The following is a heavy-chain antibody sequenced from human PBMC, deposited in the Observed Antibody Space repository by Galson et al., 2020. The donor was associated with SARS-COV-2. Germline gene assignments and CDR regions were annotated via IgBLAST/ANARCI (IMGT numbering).Heavy chain of an antibody. CDR1: GGSISSYY. V-gene: IGHV4-59*01. J-gene: IGHJ4*02. Sequence: SETLSLTCTVSGGSISSYYWSWIRQPPGKGLEWIGYIYYSGSTNYNPSLKSRVTISVDTSKNQFSLKLSSVTAADTAVYYCARDRTGYFDYWGQGTLVTVSS. CDR2: IYYSGST. CDR3: ARDRTGYFDY. D-gene: IGHD4-17*01.